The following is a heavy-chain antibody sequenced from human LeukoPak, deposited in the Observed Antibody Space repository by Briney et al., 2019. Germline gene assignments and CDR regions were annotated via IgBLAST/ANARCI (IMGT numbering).Heavy chain of an antibody. V-gene: IGHV4-59*01. CDR3: ARDRYALGY. CDR1: GGSLSPYY. CDR2: IYYSGST. Sequence: SETLSLTCTVSGGSLSPYYWSWIRQPPGKGLEWIGYIYYSGSTNYNPSLKSRVTISVDTSKNQFSLKLSSVTAADTAVYFCARDRYALGYWGQGTLVTVSS. J-gene: IGHJ4*02. D-gene: IGHD3-16*01.